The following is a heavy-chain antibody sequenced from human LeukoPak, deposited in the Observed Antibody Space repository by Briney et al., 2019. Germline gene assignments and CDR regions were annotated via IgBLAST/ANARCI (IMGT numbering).Heavy chain of an antibody. D-gene: IGHD3-10*01. J-gene: IGHJ5*02. V-gene: IGHV4-39*01. CDR1: GGSISGSSYY. Sequence: PSETLSLTCTVSGGSISGSSYYWGWIRQPPGKGLQCIGSIYYSGSTYYNPSLKSRVTISVDTSKNQFSLKLSSVTAADTAVYYCARHSVHWFDPWGPWGQGTLVTVSS. CDR3: ARHSVHWFDPWGP. CDR2: IYYSGST.